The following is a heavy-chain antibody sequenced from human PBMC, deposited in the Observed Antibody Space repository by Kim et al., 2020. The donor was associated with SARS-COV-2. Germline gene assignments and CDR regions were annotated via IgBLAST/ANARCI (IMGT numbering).Heavy chain of an antibody. CDR3: ARGGKGGHGMDV. CDR2: ITSVSSTI. J-gene: IGHJ6*02. CDR1: GFTFNTYS. Sequence: GGSLRLSCAASGFTFNTYSMNWVRQAPGKGLEWVSYITSVSSTIYYADSVKGRFTISRDNAKNSLYLQMNSLRAEDTALYYCARGGKGGHGMDVWGQGTTVTVSS. V-gene: IGHV3-48*04. D-gene: IGHD3-16*01.